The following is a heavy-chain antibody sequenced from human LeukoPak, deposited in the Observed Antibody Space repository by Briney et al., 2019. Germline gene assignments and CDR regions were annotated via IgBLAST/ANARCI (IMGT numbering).Heavy chain of an antibody. CDR2: INHSGST. CDR1: GGSFSGYY. D-gene: IGHD2-15*01. Sequence: SETLSLTCAVYGGSFSGYYGSWIRQPPGKGLEWIGEINHSGSTNYNPSLKSRVTISVDTSKNQFSLKLSSVTAADTAVYYCARRIVVVVAATYIDYWGQGTLVTVSS. J-gene: IGHJ4*02. V-gene: IGHV4-34*01. CDR3: ARRIVVVVAATYIDY.